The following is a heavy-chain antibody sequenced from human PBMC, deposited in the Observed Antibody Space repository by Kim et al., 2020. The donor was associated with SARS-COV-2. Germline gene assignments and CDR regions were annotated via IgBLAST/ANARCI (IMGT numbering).Heavy chain of an antibody. CDR3: ARGGYDSCHTCAFDV. V-gene: IGHV5-51*01. Sequence: GESLKISCKGSGSSFPTYWIGWVRQMPGKGLEWMGIIYPGDSDTRYNPSFQGQVTISADKSISTAYLQWSSLKASDTAIYFCARGGYDSCHTCAFDVCGQGTMVTVSS. CDR2: IYPGDSDT. J-gene: IGHJ3*01. CDR1: GSSFPTYW. D-gene: IGHD2-2*02.